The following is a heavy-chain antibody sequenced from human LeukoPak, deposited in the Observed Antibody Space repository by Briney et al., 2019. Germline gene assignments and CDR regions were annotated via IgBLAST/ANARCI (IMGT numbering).Heavy chain of an antibody. CDR1: GFTFSSYA. D-gene: IGHD6-19*01. Sequence: GGSLRLSCAASGFTFSSYAMHWVRQAPGKGLEWVAVISYDGSNKYYADSVKGRLTISRDNSKNTLYLQMNSLRAEDTAVYYCARAPAVADPNWFDPWGQGTLVTVSS. CDR2: ISYDGSNK. V-gene: IGHV3-30*04. CDR3: ARAPAVADPNWFDP. J-gene: IGHJ5*02.